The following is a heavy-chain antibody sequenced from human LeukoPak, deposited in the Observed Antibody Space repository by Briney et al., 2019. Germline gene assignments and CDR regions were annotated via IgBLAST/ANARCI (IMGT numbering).Heavy chain of an antibody. Sequence: SETLSLTCTVSGHSISSYYWNWLPHPPGKRLEWLGYISNSGGTNFNPSLKSRVSISVDTSKNQFSLKLSSVTAADTAVYYCARQSIYDSSAYYYWGGQGALVTVSS. CDR1: GHSISSYY. D-gene: IGHD3-22*01. V-gene: IGHV4-59*01. CDR2: ISNSGGT. J-gene: IGHJ4*02. CDR3: ARQSIYDSSAYYYW.